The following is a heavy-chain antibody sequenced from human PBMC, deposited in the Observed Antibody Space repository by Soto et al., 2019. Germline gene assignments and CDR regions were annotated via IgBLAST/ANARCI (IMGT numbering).Heavy chain of an antibody. J-gene: IGHJ4*02. CDR2: ISYDGSNK. Sequence: QVQLVESGGGVVQPGRSLRLSCAASGFTFSSYAMHWVRQAPGKGLEWVAVISYDGSNKYYADSVKGRFTISRDNSKNTLYLQMNSLRAEDTAVYYCASGYCSSTSCYRDFDYWGQGTLVTVSS. CDR1: GFTFSSYA. V-gene: IGHV3-30-3*01. CDR3: ASGYCSSTSCYRDFDY. D-gene: IGHD2-2*02.